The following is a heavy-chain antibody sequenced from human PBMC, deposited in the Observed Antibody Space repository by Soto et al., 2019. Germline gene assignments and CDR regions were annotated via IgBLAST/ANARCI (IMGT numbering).Heavy chain of an antibody. CDR2: IYYSGST. D-gene: IGHD2-2*01. Sequence: SETLSLTCTVSGGSISSGGYYWSWIRQHPGKGLEWIGYIYYSGSTYYNPSLKSRVTISVDTSKNQFSLKLSSVTAAVSAVYYCARYRGVPAANWFDPWGQGTLVTVSS. CDR3: ARYRGVPAANWFDP. V-gene: IGHV4-31*03. J-gene: IGHJ5*02. CDR1: GGSISSGGYY.